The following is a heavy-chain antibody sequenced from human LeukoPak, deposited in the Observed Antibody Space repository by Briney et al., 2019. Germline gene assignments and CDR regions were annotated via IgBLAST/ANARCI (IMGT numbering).Heavy chain of an antibody. CDR2: INPNSGGT. D-gene: IGHD6-13*01. CDR3: ASSQQLGKSSPGMDV. V-gene: IGHV1-2*02. J-gene: IGHJ6*02. CDR1: GYTFTGYY. Sequence: ASVKVSCKASGYTFTGYYMHWVRQAPGQGLEWMGWINPNSGGTNYAQKFQGRVTMTRDTSISTAYMELSRLRSDDTAVYYCASSQQLGKSSPGMDVWGQGTTVTVSS.